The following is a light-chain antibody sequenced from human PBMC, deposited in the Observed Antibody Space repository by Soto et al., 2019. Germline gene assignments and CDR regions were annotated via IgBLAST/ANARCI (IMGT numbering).Light chain of an antibody. V-gene: IGLV1-40*01. CDR1: SSNIGAGYD. CDR2: GNS. J-gene: IGLJ1*01. Sequence: QSVLTQPPSVSGAPGQRVTISCTGSSSNIGAGYDVHWYQQLPGTAPKLLIYGNSNRPSGVPDRFSGSKSGTSASLAITGPQPEDEADYYCQSYDSSLSGNVFGTGTKLTVL. CDR3: QSYDSSLSGNV.